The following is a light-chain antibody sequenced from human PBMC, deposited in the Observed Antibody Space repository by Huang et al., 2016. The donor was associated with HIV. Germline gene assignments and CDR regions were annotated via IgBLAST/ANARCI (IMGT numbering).Light chain of an antibody. Sequence: DIQMTQSPSSLSASVGDRVTITCRASQNIGRDLNWYQQKSGKAPKLLIYAASSLQRGVPSRFSGIGFGTDFTLTISSLQPEDFATYYCQQSYNITRYTFGQGTKVEIK. CDR1: QNIGRD. V-gene: IGKV1-39*01. J-gene: IGKJ2*01. CDR2: AAS. CDR3: QQSYNITRYT.